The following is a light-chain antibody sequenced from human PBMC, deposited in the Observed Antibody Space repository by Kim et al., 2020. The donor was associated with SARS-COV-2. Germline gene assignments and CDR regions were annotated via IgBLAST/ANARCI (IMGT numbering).Light chain of an antibody. J-gene: IGLJ3*02. CDR3: CSYAGTYTWV. CDR1: SSDVGGYDH. V-gene: IGLV2-11*01. Sequence: QSALTQPRSVSASPGQSVTISCTGSSSDVGGYDHVSWYQHHPGKAPRFIIYDVTKRPLGVADRFSGSKSANTASLTISGLQDEDEADYYCCSYAGTYTWVFGGGTQLTVL. CDR2: DVT.